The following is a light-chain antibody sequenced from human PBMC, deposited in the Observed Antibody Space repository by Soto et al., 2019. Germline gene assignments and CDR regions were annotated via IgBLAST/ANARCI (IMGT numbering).Light chain of an antibody. CDR3: CSYVDTSAVVW. CDR2: EGN. Sequence: QSVLTQPASISGSPGQSITISCTGTGSAVGTYNLVSWYQQHPGKAPNLIIYEGNKRPSGVSRRFSGSKSANTASLTISGLQAEDEAEYYCCSYVDTSAVVWFGGGTKLTVL. CDR1: GSAVGTYNL. J-gene: IGLJ3*02. V-gene: IGLV2-23*03.